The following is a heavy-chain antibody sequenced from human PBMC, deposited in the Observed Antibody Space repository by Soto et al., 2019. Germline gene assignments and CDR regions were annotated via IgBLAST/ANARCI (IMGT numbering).Heavy chain of an antibody. J-gene: IGHJ5*02. D-gene: IGHD6-19*01. CDR2: ITGGGENT. V-gene: IGHV3-23*01. Sequence: EVKLLESGGGLVQPGGSLRLSCAASGFTFSSYAMSWVRQAPGKGLEWVSSITGGGENTHYADSVKGQFTISRDNSKNTLSLQMNSLRVEDTAVYHCAKGRLAVAAPYSWFDPWGQGTLVTVSS. CDR1: GFTFSSYA. CDR3: AKGRLAVAAPYSWFDP.